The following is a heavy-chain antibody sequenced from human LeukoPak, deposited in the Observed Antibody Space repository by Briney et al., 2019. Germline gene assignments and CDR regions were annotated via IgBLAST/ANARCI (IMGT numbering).Heavy chain of an antibody. Sequence: GRPLRLSCAASGFTFSSYGMHWVRQAPGKGLEWVAVISYDGSNKYYADSVKGRFTISRDNSKNTLYLQMNSLRAEDTAVYYCAKDLVGYYFDYWGQGNLGTVSS. CDR3: AKDLVGYYFDY. V-gene: IGHV3-30*18. D-gene: IGHD2-2*01. CDR1: GFTFSSYG. J-gene: IGHJ4*02. CDR2: ISYDGSNK.